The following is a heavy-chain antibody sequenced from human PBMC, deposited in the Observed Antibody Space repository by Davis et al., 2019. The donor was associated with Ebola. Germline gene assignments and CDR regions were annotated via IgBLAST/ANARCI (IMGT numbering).Heavy chain of an antibody. J-gene: IGHJ4*02. V-gene: IGHV4-4*02. CDR3: ARDYYDSDGYLYYFDS. Sequence: SETLSLTCAVSGDSISSSNWCSCLRQPPGKRLEWIGEIHHSGTTNYNPPLKSRVTISVDMSKNQFSLRLTSVTAADTAMYYCARDYYDSDGYLYYFDSWGQGTLVTVSS. CDR1: GDSISSSNW. D-gene: IGHD3-22*01. CDR2: IHHSGTT.